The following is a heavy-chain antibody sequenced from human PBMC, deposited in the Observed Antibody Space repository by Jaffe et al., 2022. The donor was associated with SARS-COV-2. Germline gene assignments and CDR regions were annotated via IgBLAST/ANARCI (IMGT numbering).Heavy chain of an antibody. CDR2: ISTSGST. V-gene: IGHV4-61*02. CDR3: ARYAVGGNPGRSFDY. D-gene: IGHD2-15*01. Sequence: QVQLQESGPGLVKPSQTLSLTCTVSGGSLSSGTYYWTWIRQPAGKGLEWIGRISTSGSTNYHPSLKSRVTMSVDTSKNQFSLRLTSVTAADTAVYYCARYAVGGNPGRSFDYWGQGTLVTVSS. J-gene: IGHJ4*02. CDR1: GGSLSSGTYY.